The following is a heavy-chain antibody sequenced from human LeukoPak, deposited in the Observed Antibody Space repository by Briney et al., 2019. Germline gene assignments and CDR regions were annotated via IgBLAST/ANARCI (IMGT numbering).Heavy chain of an antibody. V-gene: IGHV3-21*01. CDR2: ISSSSNYI. CDR1: GFTFSSYS. Sequence: GGSLRLSCAASGFTFSSYSMNWVRQAPGKGLEWVSSISSSSNYIYYADSVKGRFTISRDNAKNSLYLQMNSLRAEDTAVYYCAGGSPVKRANNWFDPWGQGTLVTVSS. CDR3: AGGSPVKRANNWFDP. D-gene: IGHD3-16*02. J-gene: IGHJ5*02.